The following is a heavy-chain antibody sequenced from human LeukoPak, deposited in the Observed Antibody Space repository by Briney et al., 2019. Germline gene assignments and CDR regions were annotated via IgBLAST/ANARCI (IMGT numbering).Heavy chain of an antibody. D-gene: IGHD4-17*01. J-gene: IGHJ4*02. CDR1: RGSVRSSSDY. CDR2: INYSGST. V-gene: IGHV4-39*01. Sequence: SETLSLTCAVYRGSVRSSSDYWAWIRQPPGKGLEWIGNINYSGSTYYNPSLKSRVTISVDAPKNQFSLKVSSVTAAVNTVYYCGRAGYGDLLLDYWGQGTLVTVSS. CDR3: GRAGYGDLLLDY.